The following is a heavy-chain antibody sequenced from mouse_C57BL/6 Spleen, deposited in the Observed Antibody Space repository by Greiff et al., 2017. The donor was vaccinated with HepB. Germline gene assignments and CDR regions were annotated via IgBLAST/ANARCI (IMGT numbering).Heavy chain of an antibody. Sequence: QVQLQQPGAELVRPGTSVKLSCKASGYTFTSYWMHWVKQRPGQGLEWIGVIDTSDSYTNYNQKFKGKATLTVDTSSSTAYMQLSSLTSEESAVYYCARGGVFITTVVGDWYFDVWGTGTTVTVSS. CDR3: ARGGVFITTVVGDWYFDV. V-gene: IGHV1-59*01. CDR1: GYTFTSYW. CDR2: IDTSDSYT. D-gene: IGHD1-1*01. J-gene: IGHJ1*03.